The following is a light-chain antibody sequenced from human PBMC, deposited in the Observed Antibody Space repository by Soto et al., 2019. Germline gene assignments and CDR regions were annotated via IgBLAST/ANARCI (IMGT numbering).Light chain of an antibody. CDR2: GAS. J-gene: IGKJ2*01. Sequence: EIVLTQSPGTLSLSPGERATLSCRASESVSSSYLAWYQQKPVQATRLLIYGASSRPTGIPDRFSGSGSGTDFTLTISRLEPEDFAVYYCQQYGSSPQEYTFGQGTKLEIK. CDR1: ESVSSSY. CDR3: QQYGSSPQEYT. V-gene: IGKV3-20*01.